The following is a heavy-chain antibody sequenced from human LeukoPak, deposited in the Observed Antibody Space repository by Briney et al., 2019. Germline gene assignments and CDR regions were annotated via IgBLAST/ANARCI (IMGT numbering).Heavy chain of an antibody. CDR2: ISGSGGST. V-gene: IGHV3-23*01. CDR3: AKDLGYCSGGSCYELDY. CDR1: GFTFSSCA. D-gene: IGHD2-15*01. J-gene: IGHJ4*02. Sequence: PGGSLRLSCAASGFTFSSCAISWVRQAPGKGLEWVSAISGSGGSTYYADYVKGRFTISRDNSKNALYLQMNSLRAEDTAEYYCAKDLGYCSGGSCYELDYWGQGTLVTVSS.